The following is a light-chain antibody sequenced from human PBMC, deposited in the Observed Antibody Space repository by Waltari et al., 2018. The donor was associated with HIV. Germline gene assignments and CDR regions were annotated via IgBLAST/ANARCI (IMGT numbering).Light chain of an antibody. CDR2: HNN. CDR3: GTLDSSLSAV. CDR1: SPNIGNNY. J-gene: IGLJ2*01. V-gene: IGLV1-51*01. Sequence: QSVLTQPPSVSAAPGQKVTISCSGSSPNIGNNYVSWYQQLPGTAPKLLSYHNNERPSGIPDRFSDSKSGTSATLGISGLQTGDESDYYCGTLDSSLSAVFGGGTKLTVL.